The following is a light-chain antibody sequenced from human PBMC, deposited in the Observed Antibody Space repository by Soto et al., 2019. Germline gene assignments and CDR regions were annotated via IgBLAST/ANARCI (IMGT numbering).Light chain of an antibody. CDR1: QDITNS. J-gene: IGKJ4*01. CDR2: GAS. Sequence: IQMTQSPSSLSASVGDRVTITCQANQDITNSLNWYQQIPGKAPKLLIYGASNLVTGVPSRFSERGSGTAFTFTISSLQPEDIATYYSQHYHNLPLTCGGGTKVEIK. V-gene: IGKV1-33*01. CDR3: QHYHNLPLT.